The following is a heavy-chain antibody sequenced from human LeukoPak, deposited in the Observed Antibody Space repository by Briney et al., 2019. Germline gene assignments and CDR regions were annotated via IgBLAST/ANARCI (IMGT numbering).Heavy chain of an antibody. Sequence: ASVKVSCKASGYTFTSYGISWVRQAPGQGLEWMGWINPNSGGTNYAQKFQGRVTMTRDTSISTAYMELSRLRSDDTAVYYCARDYLLGAFDIWGQGTMVTVSS. J-gene: IGHJ3*02. V-gene: IGHV1-2*02. D-gene: IGHD2/OR15-2a*01. CDR2: INPNSGGT. CDR1: GYTFTSYG. CDR3: ARDYLLGAFDI.